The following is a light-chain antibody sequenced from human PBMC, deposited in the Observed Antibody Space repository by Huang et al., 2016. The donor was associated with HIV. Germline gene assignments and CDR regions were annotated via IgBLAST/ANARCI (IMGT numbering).Light chain of an antibody. CDR2: DAS. CDR3: QQYDNVPRFT. Sequence: DIQMTQSPSSLSVSVGDRVTITCQASQDISNYLNWYQQKPGKAPKLLIYDASNLETGVSSRFSGSGSGTDFTFTISSLQPEDIATYYCQQYDNVPRFTFGPGTKVDIK. J-gene: IGKJ3*01. CDR1: QDISNY. V-gene: IGKV1-33*01.